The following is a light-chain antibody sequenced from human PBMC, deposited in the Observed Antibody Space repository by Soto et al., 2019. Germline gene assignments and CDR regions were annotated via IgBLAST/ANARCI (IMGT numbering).Light chain of an antibody. J-gene: IGKJ1*01. CDR1: QSISDW. Sequence: DIQMTQSPSTLSASVVDRVTITCRSSQSISDWLAWYQQKPGKAPKLLIYDASGLESGVPSRFSGSGSGTDFTLTISSLQAEDFATYFCQQTYSAPQTFGQGTKVDI. CDR3: QQTYSAPQT. V-gene: IGKV1-5*01. CDR2: DAS.